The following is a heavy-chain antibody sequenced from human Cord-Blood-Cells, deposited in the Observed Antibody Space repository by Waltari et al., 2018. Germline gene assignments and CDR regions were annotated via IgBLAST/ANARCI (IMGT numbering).Heavy chain of an antibody. Sequence: QVQLQQWGAGLLKPSETLSLTCAVYGGSFSGYYWSWIRPPPGKGLEWIGEINHSGSTNYNPSLKSRVTISVDTSKNQFSLKLSSVTAADTAVYYCARVTNYYDSSGTQEFDPWGQGTLVTVSS. V-gene: IGHV4-34*01. CDR2: INHSGST. J-gene: IGHJ5*02. CDR3: ARVTNYYDSSGTQEFDP. D-gene: IGHD3-22*01. CDR1: GGSFSGYY.